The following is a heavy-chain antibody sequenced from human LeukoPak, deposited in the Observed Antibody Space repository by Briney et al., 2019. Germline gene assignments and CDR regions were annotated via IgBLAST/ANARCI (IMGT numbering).Heavy chain of an antibody. V-gene: IGHV3-21*01. CDR3: AMTYYDFWSGEKPQGAFGI. J-gene: IGHJ3*02. D-gene: IGHD3-3*01. CDR2: ISSSSYI. CDR1: GFTFSSYS. Sequence: GGSLRLSCAASGFTFSSYSMNWVRQAPGKGLEWVSSISSSSYIYYADSVKGRFTISGDNAKNSLYLQMNSLRAEDTAVYYCAMTYYDFWSGEKPQGAFGIWGQGTMVTVSS.